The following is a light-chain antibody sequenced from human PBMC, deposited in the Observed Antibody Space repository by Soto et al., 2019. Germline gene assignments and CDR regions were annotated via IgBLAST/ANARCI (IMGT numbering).Light chain of an antibody. CDR1: SSDIGAYNY. J-gene: IGLJ3*02. CDR3: SSYTGGNTYWM. Sequence: QSALTQPASVSGSPGQSITISCTGTSSDIGAYNYVSWYQQHPGKAPKVIIFEVSNRPSGVSNRFSGSKSGNTASLPISGLQPEDEADYHCSSYTGGNTYWMFGGGTKLTVL. CDR2: EVS. V-gene: IGLV2-14*01.